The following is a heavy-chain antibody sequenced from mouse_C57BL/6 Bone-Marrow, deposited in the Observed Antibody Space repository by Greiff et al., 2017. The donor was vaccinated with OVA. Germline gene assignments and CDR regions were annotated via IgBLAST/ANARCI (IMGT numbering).Heavy chain of an antibody. CDR2: ISYDGSN. CDR3: ARRGSPHYFDY. D-gene: IGHD1-1*01. CDR1: GYSITSGYY. Sequence: ESGPGLVKPSQSLSLTCSVTGYSITSGYYWNWIRQFPGNKLEWMGYISYDGSNNYNPSLKNRISITRDTSKNQFFLKLNSVTTEDTATYYCARRGSPHYFDYWGQGTTLTVSS. J-gene: IGHJ2*01. V-gene: IGHV3-6*01.